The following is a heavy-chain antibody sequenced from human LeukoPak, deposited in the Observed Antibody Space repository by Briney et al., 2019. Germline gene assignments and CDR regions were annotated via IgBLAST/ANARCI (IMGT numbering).Heavy chain of an antibody. CDR1: GDFITAYY. CDR2: VYYTGST. J-gene: IGHJ4*02. V-gene: IGHV4-59*01. Sequence: SETLSLTCTVSGDFITAYYWSWIREPPGRGLEWLGYVYYTGSTEYNPPLRSRVTISLEMSKHQFSLNLTSVTAADAAVYYCASNTGTVFDYWGQRALVTVSS. CDR3: ASNTGTVFDY. D-gene: IGHD1-1*01.